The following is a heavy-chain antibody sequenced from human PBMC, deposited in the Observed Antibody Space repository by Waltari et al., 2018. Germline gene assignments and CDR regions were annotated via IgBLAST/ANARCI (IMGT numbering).Heavy chain of an antibody. CDR2: INYIGNT. D-gene: IGHD3-3*01. J-gene: IGHJ4*02. Sequence: QLQLQESGPGLVKPSETLSLTCTVSGGPLRSSSPHWGWIRQPPGKGLEWIGSINYIGNTYNNPSLKSRVTISVDTSKNQFSLKMNSVTATDTAVYYCARRARAGSGVYYFDSWGQGTLVTVSS. V-gene: IGHV4-39*01. CDR1: GGPLRSSSPH. CDR3: ARRARAGSGVYYFDS.